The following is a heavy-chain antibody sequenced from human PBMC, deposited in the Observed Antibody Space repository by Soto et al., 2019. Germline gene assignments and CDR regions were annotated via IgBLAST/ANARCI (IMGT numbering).Heavy chain of an antibody. CDR3: ATRSPAFDY. CDR2: ISTSKGNT. J-gene: IGHJ4*02. Sequence: QVQLVQSGPEVKKPGASVKVSCKTSGYTFTDYGISWVRQAPGQGLEWMGWISTSKGNTNYAQKFQGRVTMTTDTSTSTGYMELRSLGSDDTAVYYCATRSPAFDYWGQGTLVTVSS. CDR1: GYTFTDYG. V-gene: IGHV1-18*01.